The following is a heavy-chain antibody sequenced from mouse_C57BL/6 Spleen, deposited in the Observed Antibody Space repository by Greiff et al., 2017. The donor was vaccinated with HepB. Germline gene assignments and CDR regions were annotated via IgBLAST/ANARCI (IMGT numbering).Heavy chain of an antibody. Sequence: QVQLKQSGPELVKPGASVKISCKASGYAFSSSWMNWVKQRPGKGLEWIGRIYPGDGDTNYNGKFKGKATLTADKSSSTAYMQLSSLTSEDSAVYFCARWATTVVATNFDYWGQGTTLTVSS. J-gene: IGHJ2*01. D-gene: IGHD1-1*01. CDR2: IYPGDGDT. CDR3: ARWATTVVATNFDY. V-gene: IGHV1-82*01. CDR1: GYAFSSSW.